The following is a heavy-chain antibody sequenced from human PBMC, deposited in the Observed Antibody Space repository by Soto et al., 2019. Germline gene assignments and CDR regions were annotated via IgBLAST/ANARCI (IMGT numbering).Heavy chain of an antibody. CDR2: ISAYNGNT. CDR1: GYTFTSYG. J-gene: IGHJ4*02. Sequence: ASVKVSCKASGYTFTSYGISWVRQAPGQGLEWMGWISAYNGNTNYAQKLQGRVTMTTDTSTSTAYMELRSLRSDDTAVYYCARDIVVVPAATLIVADYWGQGTLVTVSS. V-gene: IGHV1-18*01. CDR3: ARDIVVVPAATLIVADY. D-gene: IGHD2-2*01.